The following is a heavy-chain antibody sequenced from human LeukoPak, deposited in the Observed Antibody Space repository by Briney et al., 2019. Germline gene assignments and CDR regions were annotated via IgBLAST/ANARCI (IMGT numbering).Heavy chain of an antibody. J-gene: IGHJ3*02. V-gene: IGHV3-33*01. CDR2: IRCDGSDK. CDR3: AREQDDGFDI. Sequence: PGGSLRLSCAAPGFTLSYFGMHWVRQAPAKGLERVAVIRCDGSDKYYVDSVKGRFTISKDNSKITLYLQMNSLRVDDTAVYYCAREQDDGFDIWGQGTMVTVSS. CDR1: GFTLSYFG.